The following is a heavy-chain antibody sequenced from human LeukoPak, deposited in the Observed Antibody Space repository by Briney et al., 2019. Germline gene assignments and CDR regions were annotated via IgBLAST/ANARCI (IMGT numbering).Heavy chain of an antibody. J-gene: IGHJ6*02. D-gene: IGHD6-13*01. CDR3: ARDLGSSWSYYYYGMDV. CDR2: IYSGGST. CDR1: GFTVSSNY. Sequence: PGGSLRLSCAASGFTVSSNYMSWVRQAPGKGLEWVSVIYSGGSTYYADSVKGRFTISRDNSRNTLYLQMNSLRAEDTAVYYCARDLGSSWSYYYYGMDVWGQGTTVTVSS. V-gene: IGHV3-53*01.